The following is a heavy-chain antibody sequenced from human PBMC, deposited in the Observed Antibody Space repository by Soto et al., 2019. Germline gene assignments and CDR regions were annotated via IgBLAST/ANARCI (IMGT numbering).Heavy chain of an antibody. CDR3: ARGITMVRGVIIDDFDY. CDR2: ISYDGSNK. J-gene: IGHJ4*02. D-gene: IGHD3-10*01. CDR1: GLTLSSYA. Sequence: ESGGGVVQPGRSLRLSCAASGLTLSSYAMHWVRQAPGKGLEWVAVISYDGSNKYYADSVKGRFTISRENSKNTLYLQMNSLRAEDTAVYYCARGITMVRGVIIDDFDYWGQGTLVTVSS. V-gene: IGHV3-30-3*01.